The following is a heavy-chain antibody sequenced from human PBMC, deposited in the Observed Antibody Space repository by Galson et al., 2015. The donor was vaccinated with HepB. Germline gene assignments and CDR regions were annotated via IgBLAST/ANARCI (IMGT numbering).Heavy chain of an antibody. Sequence: SLRLSCAASGFTFSSYGMHWVRQAPGKGLEWVAVIWYDGSNKYYADSVKGRFTISRDNSKNTLYLQMNSLRAEDTAVYYCASYYDFWSGYRTQPRWDAFDIWGQGTMVTVSS. CDR1: GFTFSSYG. CDR3: ASYYDFWSGYRTQPRWDAFDI. CDR2: IWYDGSNK. J-gene: IGHJ3*02. D-gene: IGHD3-3*01. V-gene: IGHV3-33*01.